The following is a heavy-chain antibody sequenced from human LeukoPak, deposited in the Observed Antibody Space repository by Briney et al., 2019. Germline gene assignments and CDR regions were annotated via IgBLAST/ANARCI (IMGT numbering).Heavy chain of an antibody. D-gene: IGHD3-3*01. Sequence: SETLSLTCTVSGGSISSGSYYWSWIRQPAGKGLEWIGRIYTSGSTNYNPSLKSRVIISLDLSKNQFSLRLSSVTAADTALYYCVREGPIRFLEQIDYWGQGTLVTVSS. J-gene: IGHJ4*02. V-gene: IGHV4-61*02. CDR3: VREGPIRFLEQIDY. CDR2: IYTSGST. CDR1: GGSISSGSYY.